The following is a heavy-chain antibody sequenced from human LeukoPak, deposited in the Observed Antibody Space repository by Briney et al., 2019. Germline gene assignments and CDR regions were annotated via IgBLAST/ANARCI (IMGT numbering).Heavy chain of an antibody. J-gene: IGHJ2*01. D-gene: IGHD2-2*01. CDR3: ARQAYCSSTSCYFYFDL. CDR1: GYSSASYW. CDR2: IYPGDSDT. V-gene: IGHV5-51*01. Sequence: GESLKISCKGSGYSSASYWIGWVRQMPGKGLEWMGIIYPGDSDTRYSPSFQGQVTISADKSISTAYLQWSSLKASDTAMYYCARQAYCSSTSCYFYFDLWGRGTLVTVSS.